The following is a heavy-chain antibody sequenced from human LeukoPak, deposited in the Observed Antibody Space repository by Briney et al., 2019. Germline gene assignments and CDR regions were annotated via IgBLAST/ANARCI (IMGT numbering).Heavy chain of an antibody. V-gene: IGHV1-18*01. J-gene: IGHJ6*02. Sequence: ASVKVSCKPSGYTFTTYGISWVRQAPGQGLEWMGWISPYNANTNYAQKLQGRVTMNTDTSTSTTYMELRSLRSDDTAVYYCARDLGYHLLPNDYCYGRDVWGQGTTVTVSS. CDR2: ISPYNANT. CDR3: ARDLGYHLLPNDYCYGRDV. D-gene: IGHD2-2*01. CDR1: GYTFTTYG.